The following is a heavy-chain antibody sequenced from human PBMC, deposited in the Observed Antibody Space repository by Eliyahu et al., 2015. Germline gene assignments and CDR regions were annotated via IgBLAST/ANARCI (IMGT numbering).Heavy chain of an antibody. CDR2: INTGNSNT. CDR3: AREVGHGNGWYEDAFDI. V-gene: IGHV1-3*04. Sequence: QAHLVQSGAEVQKPGASVKISCKASGYSFTHYAIHWVRQAPGQSLEWMGWINTGNSNTKYSQTFQGRVTITRDTSTNIVYMELSSLRSEDTSLYFCAREVGHGNGWYEDAFDIWGQGTLVTVSS. D-gene: IGHD6-19*01. J-gene: IGHJ3*02. CDR1: GYSFTHYA.